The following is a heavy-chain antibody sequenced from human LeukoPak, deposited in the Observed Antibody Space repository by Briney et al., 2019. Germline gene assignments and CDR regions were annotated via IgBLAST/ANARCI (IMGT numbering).Heavy chain of an antibody. J-gene: IGHJ5*02. V-gene: IGHV1-69*04. CDR1: GGTFSNYA. CDR2: IIPILGIT. CDR3: ATEAGSITARPGWFDP. D-gene: IGHD6-6*01. Sequence: GASVKVSCKASGGTFSNYAISWVRQAPGQGLEWMGRIIPILGITNYAQKFQGRVTITADKSTSTAYMELSSLRSEDTAVYYCATEAGSITARPGWFDPWGQGTLVTVSS.